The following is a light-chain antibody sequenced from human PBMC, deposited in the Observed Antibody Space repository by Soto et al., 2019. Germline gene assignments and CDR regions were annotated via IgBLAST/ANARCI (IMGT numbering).Light chain of an antibody. CDR2: GNN. CDR1: SGSIASNS. V-gene: IGLV6-57*02. J-gene: IGLJ3*02. Sequence: NFMLTQPHSVSESPGKTVTISCTGSSGSIASNSVQWYQQRPGSAPTTVIYGNNQRPSGVPDRFSGSIDSSSNSASLTISGLKTEEEADYYCQSFGFSNRWVFGGGTKLTVL. CDR3: QSFGFSNRWV.